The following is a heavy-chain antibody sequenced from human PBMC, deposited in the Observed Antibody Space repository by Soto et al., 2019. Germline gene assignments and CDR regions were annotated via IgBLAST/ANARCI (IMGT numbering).Heavy chain of an antibody. V-gene: IGHV4-61*01. CDR3: ARDQVEYSSSSEGFDP. CDR2: IFYTGSA. D-gene: IGHD6-6*01. J-gene: IGHJ5*02. Sequence: SETLSLTCTVSVGSVITENYYWSWVRQPPGKGLEWIGYIFYTGSAHYNPSLESRVTMTTDTSTSTAYMELRSLRSDDTAVYYCARDQVEYSSSSEGFDPWGQGTLVTVSS. CDR1: VGSVITENYY.